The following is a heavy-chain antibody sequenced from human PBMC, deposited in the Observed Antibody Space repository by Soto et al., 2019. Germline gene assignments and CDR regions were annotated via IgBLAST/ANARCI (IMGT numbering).Heavy chain of an antibody. D-gene: IGHD2-2*01. CDR2: INPRSATS. CDR3: ARDAGYCISTSCYRSLYYYYGMDV. J-gene: IGHJ6*02. Sequence: VASVKVSCKASGDTFSTYTITWMRQAPGQGLEWMGGINPRSATSNYAQKFQGRVTMTADKSTSTVYMELSSLRSEDTAVCYCARDAGYCISTSCYRSLYYYYGMDVWGQGTTVTVSS. V-gene: IGHV1-69*06. CDR1: GDTFSTYT.